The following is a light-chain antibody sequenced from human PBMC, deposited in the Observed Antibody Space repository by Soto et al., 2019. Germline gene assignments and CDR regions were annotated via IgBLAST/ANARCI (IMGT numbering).Light chain of an antibody. CDR2: EVS. Sequence: QSVLTQPPSASGSPGQSVTISCSGTSSDVGGYNYVSWHQQHPGKAPKLMIYEVSKRPSGVPDRFSGSKSGNTASLIVSGLQAEDEADYYCSSYAGSNNFVFGTGSQV. CDR3: SSYAGSNNFV. CDR1: SSDVGGYNY. J-gene: IGLJ1*01. V-gene: IGLV2-8*01.